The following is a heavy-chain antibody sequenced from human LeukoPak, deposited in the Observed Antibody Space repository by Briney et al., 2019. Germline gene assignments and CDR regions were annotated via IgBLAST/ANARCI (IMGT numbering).Heavy chain of an antibody. CDR3: ARSTYCSGGSCSHNWFDP. D-gene: IGHD2-15*01. J-gene: IGHJ5*02. CDR1: GGSISSYY. Sequence: SETLSLTCTVSGGSISSYYWSWIRQPPGKGLEWIGYIYYSGSTNYNPSLKSRITMSVDTSKNQFSLKLSSVTAADTAVYYCARSTYCSGGSCSHNWFDPWGQGTLVTVSS. V-gene: IGHV4-59*12. CDR2: IYYSGST.